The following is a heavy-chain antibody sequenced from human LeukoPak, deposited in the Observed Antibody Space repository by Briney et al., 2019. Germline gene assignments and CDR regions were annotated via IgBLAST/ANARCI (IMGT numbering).Heavy chain of an antibody. J-gene: IGHJ3*02. CDR1: GFTVSSNY. CDR3: AREYYDNSGGEDAFDI. D-gene: IGHD3-22*01. CDR2: IYSGGST. Sequence: GGSLRLSCAASGFTVSSNYMNWVRQAPGKGLEWVSVIYSGGSTFYADSVEGRFTISRDNSNNTLYLQMNSLRAEDTDMYYCAREYYDNSGGEDAFDIWGPGTMVTVSS. V-gene: IGHV3-53*01.